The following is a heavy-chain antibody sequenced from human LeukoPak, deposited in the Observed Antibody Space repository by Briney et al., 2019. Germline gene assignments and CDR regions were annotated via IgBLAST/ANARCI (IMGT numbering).Heavy chain of an antibody. CDR1: GFTFRSYA. J-gene: IGHJ4*02. Sequence: GGSLRLSCAASGFTFRSYAMQWVRQAPGKGLERVSYITYNSGTIFYADSVKGRFTISRDNAKDSLYLQMSSLRDEDTAVYYCARDGYNYAHDYWAQGTLVTVSS. CDR2: ITYNSGTI. CDR3: ARDGYNYAHDY. V-gene: IGHV3-48*02. D-gene: IGHD5-24*01.